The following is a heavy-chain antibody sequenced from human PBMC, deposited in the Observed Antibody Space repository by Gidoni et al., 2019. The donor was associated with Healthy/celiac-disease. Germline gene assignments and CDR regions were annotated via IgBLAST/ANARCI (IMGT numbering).Heavy chain of an antibody. Sequence: QVQLVQSGAEVKKPGSSVKVSCKASEGTFSSYTIRWVRQAPGQGLEWMGRIIPILGRANYAQKFQGRVTITDDKSTSTAYMEMSSLRSEDTAVYYCATERDGKGFDYWGQGTLVTVSS. CDR3: ATERDGKGFDY. CDR1: EGTFSSYT. CDR2: IIPILGRA. V-gene: IGHV1-69*08. J-gene: IGHJ4*02.